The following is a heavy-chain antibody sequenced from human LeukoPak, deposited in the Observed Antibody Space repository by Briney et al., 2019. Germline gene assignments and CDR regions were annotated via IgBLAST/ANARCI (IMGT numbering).Heavy chain of an antibody. CDR3: AKDPGHYFDY. CDR1: GFTFSSYG. Sequence: GGSLRLSCTASGFTFSSYGMHWVRQAPGKGLEWVAFTRYDGSNEYYADSVKGRFTISRDNSKNTLYLQMNSLRAEDAAVYYCAKDPGHYFDYWGQGTLVTVSS. CDR2: TRYDGSNE. J-gene: IGHJ4*02. V-gene: IGHV3-30*02.